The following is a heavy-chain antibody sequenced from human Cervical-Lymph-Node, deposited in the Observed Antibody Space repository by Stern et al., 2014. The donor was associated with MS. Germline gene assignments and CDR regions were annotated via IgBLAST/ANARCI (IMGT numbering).Heavy chain of an antibody. CDR3: TTDRGADFDY. D-gene: IGHD3-16*01. CDR2: IKTKTEGGTT. Sequence: EVQLVQSGGGLVKPGGSLRLSCVVSGIPLSNAWMSWVRQAPGKGLEWVGRIKTKTEGGTTDYAAPVKDRFIISRDDSKNTMYLQMNSLKTEDTAVYYCTTDRGADFDYWGQGTLVTVSS. CDR1: GIPLSNAW. J-gene: IGHJ4*02. V-gene: IGHV3-15*01.